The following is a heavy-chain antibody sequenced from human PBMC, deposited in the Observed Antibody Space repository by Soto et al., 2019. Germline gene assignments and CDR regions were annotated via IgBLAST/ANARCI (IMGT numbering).Heavy chain of an antibody. V-gene: IGHV4-39*01. D-gene: IGHD3-10*01. CDR2: IYYSGST. J-gene: IGHJ5*02. CDR3: ARQVLWFGELLSGWFDP. CDR1: GGSISSSSYY. Sequence: QLQLQESGPGLVKPSETLSLTCTVSGGSISSSSYYWGWIRQPPGKGLEWIGSIYYSGSTYYNPYIKSRVTISVDTSKNQFSLTLSSVTAADTAVYYCARQVLWFGELLSGWFDPWGQGTLVTVSS.